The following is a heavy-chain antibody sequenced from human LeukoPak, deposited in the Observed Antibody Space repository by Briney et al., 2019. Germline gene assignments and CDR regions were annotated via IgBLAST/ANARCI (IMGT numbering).Heavy chain of an antibody. CDR2: INPNSGGT. CDR1: GYTFTGYY. V-gene: IGHV1-2*02. Sequence: GASVKVSCKASGYTFTGYYMHWVRQAPGQGLEWMGWINPNSGGTNYAQKFQGRVTMTRDTSISTAYMELSRLRSDDTAVYYCARGPWRRYQLLNWYFDLWGRGTLVTVSS. CDR3: ARGPWRRYQLLNWYFDL. D-gene: IGHD2-2*01. J-gene: IGHJ2*01.